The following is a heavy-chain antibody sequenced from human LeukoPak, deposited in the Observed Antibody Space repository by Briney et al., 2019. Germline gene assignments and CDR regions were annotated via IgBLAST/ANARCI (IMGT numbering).Heavy chain of an antibody. Sequence: GGSLRLSCAASGFTFSSYAMHWVRQAPGKGLEWVAVISYDGSNKYYADSVKGRFTISRDNSKNTLYLQMNSLRAEDTAVYYCARGIGSSGYYFGYWGQGTLVTVSS. D-gene: IGHD3-22*01. V-gene: IGHV3-30-3*01. CDR3: ARGIGSSGYYFGY. J-gene: IGHJ4*02. CDR2: ISYDGSNK. CDR1: GFTFSSYA.